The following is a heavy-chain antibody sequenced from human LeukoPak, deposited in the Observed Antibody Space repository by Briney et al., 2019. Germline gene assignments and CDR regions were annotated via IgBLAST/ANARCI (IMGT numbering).Heavy chain of an antibody. V-gene: IGHV4-4*02. CDR1: GGSISSSNW. J-gene: IGHJ6*02. CDR3: ARAPPIAVAGTAFNYYYGMDV. Sequence: PSGTLSLTCAVSGGSISSSNWWSWVRQPPGKGLEWIGEIYHSGSTNYNPSLKSRVTISVDKSKNQFSLKLSSVTAADTAVYYCARAPPIAVAGTAFNYYYGMDVWSQGTTVTVSS. CDR2: IYHSGST. D-gene: IGHD6-19*01.